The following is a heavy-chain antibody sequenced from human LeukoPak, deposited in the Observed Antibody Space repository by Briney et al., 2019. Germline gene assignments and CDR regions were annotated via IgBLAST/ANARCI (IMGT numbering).Heavy chain of an antibody. CDR1: GFTFSSHV. V-gene: IGHV3-23*01. Sequence: GGSLRLSCVGSGFTFSSHVMSWVRQAPGKGLEWVAAITGSGDSTHYADSVEGRFTISRDNSKNTLYLEMNSLRAEDTAVYYCARERPIYTGYDFDAFDVWGQGIMVTVSS. J-gene: IGHJ3*01. D-gene: IGHD5-12*01. CDR2: ITGSGDST. CDR3: ARERPIYTGYDFDAFDV.